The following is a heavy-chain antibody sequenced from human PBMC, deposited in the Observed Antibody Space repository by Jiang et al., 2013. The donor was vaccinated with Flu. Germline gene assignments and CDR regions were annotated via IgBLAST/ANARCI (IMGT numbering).Heavy chain of an antibody. CDR2: IDPIGTTI. Sequence: QLVESGGGLVQPGGSLRLSCAASGFTFRSYEMNWVRQTPGKGLEWVSYIDPIGTTIYSADSVKGRFTISRDNAKNSLYLQMNSLRAEDTAVYYCASPISSAYYADWGQGTLVTVSS. J-gene: IGHJ4*02. D-gene: IGHD3-22*01. CDR1: GFTFRSYE. CDR3: ASPISSAYYAD. V-gene: IGHV3-48*03.